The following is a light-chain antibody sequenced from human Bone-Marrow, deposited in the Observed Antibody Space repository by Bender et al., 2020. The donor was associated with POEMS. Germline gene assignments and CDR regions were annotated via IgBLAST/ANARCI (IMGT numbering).Light chain of an antibody. V-gene: IGLV3-21*02. J-gene: IGLJ3*02. CDR2: DDS. CDR3: QVWDNNNYHRV. Sequence: SYVLTQPPSVSVVPGQTARLPCGGDNIGSKSVHWYQQRPGQAPILVVFDDSDRPSRTPERFSGSNSGNTATLTIRRVEAGDEADYYCQVWDNNNYHRVFGGGTKLTVL. CDR1: NIGSKS.